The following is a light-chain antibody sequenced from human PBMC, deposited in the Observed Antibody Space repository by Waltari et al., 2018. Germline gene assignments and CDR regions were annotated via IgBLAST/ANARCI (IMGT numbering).Light chain of an antibody. CDR1: SSDVGGYNY. CDR3: SSYAGSNNVI. Sequence: QSALTPPPSASGSPGQSVTISCTGTSSDVGGYNYFSWYQQHPGKAPKLMIYEVSKRPSGVPDRFSGSKSGNTASLTVSGLQAEDEADYYCSSYAGSNNVIFGGGTKLTVL. V-gene: IGLV2-8*01. CDR2: EVS. J-gene: IGLJ2*01.